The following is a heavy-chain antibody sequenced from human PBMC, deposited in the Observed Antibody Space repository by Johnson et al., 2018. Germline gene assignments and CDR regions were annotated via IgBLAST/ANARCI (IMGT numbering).Heavy chain of an antibody. J-gene: IGHJ6*03. V-gene: IGHV1-8*01. Sequence: QVQLGQSGAEVKKAGASVEVSCKASGYTFTSYDINWVRQATGQGLEWMGWMNPNSGNTGYAQKFQGRVTMTRNTSISTAYMELSSLRSEDTAVYYCARGSRLGYCSGGSCYGGYYYYMDVWGKGTTVTVSS. CDR1: GYTFTSYD. CDR2: MNPNSGNT. CDR3: ARGSRLGYCSGGSCYGGYYYYMDV. D-gene: IGHD2-15*01.